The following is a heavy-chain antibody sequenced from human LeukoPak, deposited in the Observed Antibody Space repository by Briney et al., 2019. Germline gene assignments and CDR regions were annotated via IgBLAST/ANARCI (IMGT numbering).Heavy chain of an antibody. V-gene: IGHV3-7*01. J-gene: IGHJ4*02. CDR2: IKQDGSEK. CDR3: ATGGWYPDC. CDR1: GFIFSSSW. Sequence: GGSLRLSCAASGFIFSSSWMSWVRQAPGKGLEWVAYIKQDGSEKYYVDSVKGRFTISRDNAESSLYLQMNSLRAEDTAVYYCATGGWYPDCWGRGTLVTVSS. D-gene: IGHD6-19*01.